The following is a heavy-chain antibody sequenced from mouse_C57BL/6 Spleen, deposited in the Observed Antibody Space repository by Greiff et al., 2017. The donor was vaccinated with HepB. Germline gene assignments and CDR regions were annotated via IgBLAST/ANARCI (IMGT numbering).Heavy chain of an antibody. V-gene: IGHV1-55*01. Sequence: VQLQQSGAELVKPGASVKMSCKASGYTFTSYWITWVKQRPGQGLEWIGDIYPGSGSTNYNEKFKSKATLTVDTSSSTAYMQLSSLTSEDSAVYDCARSTYYSKAWFADWGQGTLVTVSA. D-gene: IGHD2-5*01. CDR3: ARSTYYSKAWFAD. CDR1: GYTFTSYW. CDR2: IYPGSGST. J-gene: IGHJ3*01.